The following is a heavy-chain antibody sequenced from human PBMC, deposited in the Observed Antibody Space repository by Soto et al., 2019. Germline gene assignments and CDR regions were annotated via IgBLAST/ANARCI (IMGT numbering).Heavy chain of an antibody. CDR2: IIPIFGTA. J-gene: IGHJ1*01. Sequence: QVQLVQSGAEVKKPGSSVKVSCKASGGTFSSYAISWVRQAPGQGLEWMGGIIPIFGTANYAQKFQGRVTITADESTSTAYMELSSLRSEYTAVYYCARDRTYDYDSSGSPRNFQHWGQGTLVTVSS. CDR3: ARDRTYDYDSSGSPRNFQH. V-gene: IGHV1-69*01. CDR1: GGTFSSYA. D-gene: IGHD3-22*01.